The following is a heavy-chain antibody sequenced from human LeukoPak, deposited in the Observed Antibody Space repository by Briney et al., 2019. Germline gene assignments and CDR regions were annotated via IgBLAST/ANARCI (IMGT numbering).Heavy chain of an antibody. D-gene: IGHD3-22*01. CDR3: ARSGYYYDSSGSSS. V-gene: IGHV3-66*01. CDR1: GFAVSTNY. CDR2: ISGVGST. Sequence: GGSLRLSCAASGFAVSTNYMSWVRQAPGKGLEWVSSISGVGSTSYADSVKGRFTISRDNARSTLYLLMDSLRAEDTAVYYCARSGYYYDSSGSSSWGQGTLVTVSS. J-gene: IGHJ5*02.